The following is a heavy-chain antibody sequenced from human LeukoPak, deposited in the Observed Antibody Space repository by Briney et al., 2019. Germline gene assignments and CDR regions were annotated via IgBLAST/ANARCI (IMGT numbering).Heavy chain of an antibody. J-gene: IGHJ2*01. V-gene: IGHV4-34*01. Sequence: SETLSLTCAVYGGSFSGYYWSWVRQPPGKGLEWIGEINHSGSNNYNPSLRSRVTISVDTSKNQFSLKLSSVTAADTAVYYCARGGRLVRYWYFDLWGRGTLVTVSS. CDR2: INHSGSN. CDR1: GGSFSGYY. D-gene: IGHD3-10*01. CDR3: ARGGRLVRYWYFDL.